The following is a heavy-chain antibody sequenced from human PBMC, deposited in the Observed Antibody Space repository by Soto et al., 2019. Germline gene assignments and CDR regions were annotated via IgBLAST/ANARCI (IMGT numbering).Heavy chain of an antibody. CDR3: ARDRGYYYDSSGFW. CDR2: IKQDGSEK. D-gene: IGHD3-22*01. CDR1: GFTFSSYW. Sequence: GGSLRLSCAASGFTFSSYWMSWVRQAPGKGLEWVANIKQDGSEKYYVDSVKGRFTISRDNAKNSLYLQMNSLRAEDTAVYYCARDRGYYYDSSGFWWGQGTLVTVSS. J-gene: IGHJ4*02. V-gene: IGHV3-7*01.